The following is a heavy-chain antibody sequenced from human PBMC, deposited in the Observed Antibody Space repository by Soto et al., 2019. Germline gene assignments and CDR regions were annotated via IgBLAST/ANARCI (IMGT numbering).Heavy chain of an antibody. J-gene: IGHJ4*02. V-gene: IGHV4-59*01. Sequence: SETLSLTCTVSGGSISSYYWSWIRQPPGKGLECIWYIYYSGSTNYNPSLKSRVTISVDTSKNRFSLKLSSVTAADTAVYYCARVGIAAAAFDYWGQGTLVTVSS. D-gene: IGHD6-13*01. CDR2: IYYSGST. CDR3: ARVGIAAAAFDY. CDR1: GGSISSYY.